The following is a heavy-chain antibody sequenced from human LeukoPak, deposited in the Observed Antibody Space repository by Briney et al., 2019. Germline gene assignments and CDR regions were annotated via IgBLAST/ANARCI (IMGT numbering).Heavy chain of an antibody. D-gene: IGHD4-17*01. CDR3: AKDYDYGDYVRSQGDAFDI. CDR2: ISGSGGST. J-gene: IGHJ3*02. V-gene: IGHV3-23*01. Sequence: GGSLRLSCAASGFTFSSYAMSWVRQAPGKGLEWVSAISGSGGSTYYADSVKGRFTISRDNSKNTLYLQMNSLRAEDTAVYYCAKDYDYGDYVRSQGDAFDIWGQGTMVTVSS. CDR1: GFTFSSYA.